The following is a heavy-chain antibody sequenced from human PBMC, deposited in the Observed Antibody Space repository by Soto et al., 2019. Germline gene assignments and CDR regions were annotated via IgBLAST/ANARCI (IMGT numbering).Heavy chain of an antibody. CDR3: ARGVQVTVNSYYYYMDV. D-gene: IGHD4-17*01. V-gene: IGHV4-34*01. J-gene: IGHJ6*03. CDR2: IKHRGST. Sequence: QVQLQQWGAGLLKPSETLSLTCAVYGGSFSGYYWSWIRQPPGKGLEWIGEIKHRGSTDYNTSLMSRVTISVDTSKNQFSLKLSSVTAADTAVYYCARGVQVTVNSYYYYMDVWGKGTTVTVSS. CDR1: GGSFSGYY.